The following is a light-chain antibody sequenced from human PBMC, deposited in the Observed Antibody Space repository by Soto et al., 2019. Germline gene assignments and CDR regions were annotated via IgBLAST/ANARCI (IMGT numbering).Light chain of an antibody. CDR3: QQYNSYRT. Sequence: DFHKIHFTSYPSPPVWGRGTISCRASQSISSWLAWYQQKPGKAPKPLIYDASSLESGVPSRFSGSGSGTEFTLTISSLQPDDFATYYCQQYNSYRTFGQGTKVDIK. V-gene: IGKV1-5*01. CDR1: QSISSW. CDR2: DAS. J-gene: IGKJ1*01.